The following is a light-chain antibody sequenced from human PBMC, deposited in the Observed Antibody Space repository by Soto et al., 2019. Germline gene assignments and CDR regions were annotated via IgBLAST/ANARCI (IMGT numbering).Light chain of an antibody. Sequence: QSALTQPPSASGSPGQSVTISCTGTSSDVGGYNYVSWYQQHPGKAPKLMIYEVSKQPSGVPDRFSGSKSGNPASLTVSGLQAEDEADYYCSSYAGSNNLGVFGGGTKLTVL. CDR3: SSYAGSNNLGV. CDR2: EVS. J-gene: IGLJ2*01. CDR1: SSDVGGYNY. V-gene: IGLV2-8*01.